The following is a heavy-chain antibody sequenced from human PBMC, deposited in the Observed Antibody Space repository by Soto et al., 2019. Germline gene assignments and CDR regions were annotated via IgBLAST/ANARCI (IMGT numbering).Heavy chain of an antibody. Sequence: EVQLVQSGAEVRKPGESLKISCQGSGYKFTNYWIGWVRQMPGKGLEWMGIIYPGDSDTRYSPSFQGQVTISADKSISTAYLQWSALKASDTAMYYCARLDWTDPAATYYFDYWGQGTLVTVSS. CDR1: GYKFTNYW. CDR2: IYPGDSDT. J-gene: IGHJ4*02. V-gene: IGHV5-51*01. D-gene: IGHD1-1*01. CDR3: ARLDWTDPAATYYFDY.